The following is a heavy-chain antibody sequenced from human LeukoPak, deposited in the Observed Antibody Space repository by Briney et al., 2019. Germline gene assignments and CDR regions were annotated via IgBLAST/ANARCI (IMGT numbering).Heavy chain of an antibody. D-gene: IGHD6-19*01. CDR3: ARGIVGYSSGWPYYFDY. V-gene: IGHV1-18*01. CDR2: ISAYNGNT. J-gene: IGHJ4*02. CDR1: GYTFTSYG. Sequence: ASVKVSCKASGYTFTSYGISWVRQAPGQGLEWMGWISAYNGNTNYAQKLQGRVTMTTDTSTSTAYTELRSLRSDDTAVYYCARGIVGYSSGWPYYFDYWGQGTLVTVSS.